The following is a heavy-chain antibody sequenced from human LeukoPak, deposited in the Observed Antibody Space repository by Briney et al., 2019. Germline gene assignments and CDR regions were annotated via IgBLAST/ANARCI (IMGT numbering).Heavy chain of an antibody. CDR3: ARDRYCSGGSCYYYYYYGMDV. CDR1: GYTLTELS. V-gene: IGHV1-24*01. J-gene: IGHJ6*02. D-gene: IGHD2-15*01. Sequence: ASVKVSCKVSGYTLTELSMHWVRQAPGKGLEWMGGFDPEDGETIYAQKLQGRVTMTTDTSTSTAYMELRSLRSDDTAVYYCARDRYCSGGSCYYYYYYGMDVWGQGTTVTVSS. CDR2: FDPEDGET.